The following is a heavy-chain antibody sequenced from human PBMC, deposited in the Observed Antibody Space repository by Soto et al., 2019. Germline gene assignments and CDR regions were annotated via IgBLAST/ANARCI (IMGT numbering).Heavy chain of an antibody. CDR3: ARDPERPGYCSGGSCPGFDY. CDR1: GFTFSSYG. V-gene: IGHV3-33*01. J-gene: IGHJ4*02. CDR2: IWYDGSNK. D-gene: IGHD2-15*01. Sequence: QVQLVESGGGMVQPGRSLRLSCAASGFTFSSYGMHWVRQAPGKGLEWVAVIWYDGSNKYYADSVKGRFTISRDNSKNTLYLQMNSLRAEDTAVYYCARDPERPGYCSGGSCPGFDYWGQGTLVTVSS.